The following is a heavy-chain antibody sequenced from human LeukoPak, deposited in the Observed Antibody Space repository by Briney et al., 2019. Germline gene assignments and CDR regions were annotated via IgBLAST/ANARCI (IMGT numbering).Heavy chain of an antibody. D-gene: IGHD3-22*01. CDR2: IDPSDSYT. J-gene: IGHJ4*02. CDR1: GYSFTSYW. V-gene: IGHV5-10-1*01. CDR3: ARSGDSSAYAY. Sequence: GESLKISCKGSGYSFTSYWITWVRQMPGKGLEWMGRIDPSDSYTNYSPSFQGHVTISTDKSISTAYLPCSSLKASDTAMYYCARSGDSSAYAYWGQGTLVTVSS.